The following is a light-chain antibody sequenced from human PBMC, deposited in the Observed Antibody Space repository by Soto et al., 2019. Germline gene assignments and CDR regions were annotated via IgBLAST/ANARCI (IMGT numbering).Light chain of an antibody. CDR3: QEYGNPRWT. J-gene: IGKJ1*01. CDR2: GAS. Sequence: EIVLTQSPGTLSLSPGERATLSCRASQSVTSNFLAWYQQKPGQTPRLLIYGASSRATGIPDRFRGSGSGADFTLTITRLEPEDFAVYYCQEYGNPRWTFGQGTKVDIK. V-gene: IGKV3-20*01. CDR1: QSVTSNF.